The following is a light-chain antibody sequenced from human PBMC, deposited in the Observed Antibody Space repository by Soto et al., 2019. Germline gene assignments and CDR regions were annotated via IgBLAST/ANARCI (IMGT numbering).Light chain of an antibody. CDR3: QQYSSYSKT. Sequence: DIQMTQSPSTLSASVGDRVTITCRASQSISSWLAWYQQKPGKAPKHLISKASSLQSGVPSKFSGSGSGTEFTLTIISLQPDDFASDYCQQYSSYSKTFGQGTKVDIK. CDR2: KAS. V-gene: IGKV1-5*03. CDR1: QSISSW. J-gene: IGKJ1*01.